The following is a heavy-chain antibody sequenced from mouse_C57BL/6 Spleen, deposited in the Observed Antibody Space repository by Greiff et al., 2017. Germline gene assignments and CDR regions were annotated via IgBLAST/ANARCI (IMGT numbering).Heavy chain of an antibody. CDR1: GFSLTSYG. V-gene: IGHV2-2*01. CDR3: ARRGRIYYDYDGAMDY. J-gene: IGHJ4*01. Sequence: VQLQQSGPGLVQPSQSLSITCTVSGFSLTSYGVHWVRQSPGKGLEWLGVIWSGGSTDYNAAFISRLSISKDNSKSQVFFKMNSLQADDTAIYYCARRGRIYYDYDGAMDYWGQGTSVTVSS. D-gene: IGHD2-4*01. CDR2: IWSGGST.